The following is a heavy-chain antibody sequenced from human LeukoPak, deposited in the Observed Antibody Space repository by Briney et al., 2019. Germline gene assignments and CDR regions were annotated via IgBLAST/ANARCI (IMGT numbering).Heavy chain of an antibody. CDR2: ISGSGGST. Sequence: PGGSLRLSCAASGFTFSSYAMSWVRQAPGKGLEWVSAISGSGGSTYYADSVKGRFTISRDNSKNTLYLQMNSLRAEDTAVYYCARHPMVRGVIIWFDPWGQGTLVTVSS. CDR3: ARHPMVRGVIIWFDP. CDR1: GFTFSSYA. D-gene: IGHD3-10*01. J-gene: IGHJ5*02. V-gene: IGHV3-23*01.